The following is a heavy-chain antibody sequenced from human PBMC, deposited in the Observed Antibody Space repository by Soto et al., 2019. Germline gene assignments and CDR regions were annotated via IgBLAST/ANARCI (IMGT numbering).Heavy chain of an antibody. D-gene: IGHD6-13*01. CDR1: GGSFTGYY. CDR2: INQSGNT. V-gene: IGHV4-34*01. J-gene: IGHJ4*02. Sequence: PSETLSLTCAVYGGSFTGYYWSWIRQPPGKGLEWIGEINQSGNTNYNPSLKSRVTISVDTSKNQLFLNLISVTAADTAMYYCARHHVRGRTIAGAAEFWGQGTLVTVYS. CDR3: ARHHVRGRTIAGAAEF.